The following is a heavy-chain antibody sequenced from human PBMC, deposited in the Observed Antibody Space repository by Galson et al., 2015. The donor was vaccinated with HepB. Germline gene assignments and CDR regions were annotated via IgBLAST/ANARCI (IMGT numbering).Heavy chain of an antibody. CDR1: GYTFTNYG. CDR3: ARLIPPTMIVVVPYYFDS. Sequence: SVKVSCKASGYTFTNYGISWVRQAPGQGLEWMGWISTKKGNTYYAQKFQGRVTMTTDTSTGTAYMELRSLRSDDTAVYFCARLIPPTMIVVVPYYFDSWGQGTLVTVSS. J-gene: IGHJ4*02. V-gene: IGHV1-18*01. D-gene: IGHD3-22*01. CDR2: ISTKKGNT.